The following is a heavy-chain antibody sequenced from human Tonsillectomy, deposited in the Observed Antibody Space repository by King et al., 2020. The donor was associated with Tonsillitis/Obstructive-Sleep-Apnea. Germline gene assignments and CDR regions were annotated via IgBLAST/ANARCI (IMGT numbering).Heavy chain of an antibody. V-gene: IGHV5-10-1*01. Sequence: QLVQSGAEVKKPGESLRISCKGSGYSFTSYWISWVRQMPGKGLEWMGRIDPSDSYTNYSPSFQGRVTISADKSISTAYLQWSSLKASDTAMYYCATLTGDYGGTIGVDDYWGQGTLVTVSS. J-gene: IGHJ4*02. CDR2: IDPSDSYT. CDR1: GYSFTSYW. D-gene: IGHD4-17*01. CDR3: ATLTGDYGGTIGVDDY.